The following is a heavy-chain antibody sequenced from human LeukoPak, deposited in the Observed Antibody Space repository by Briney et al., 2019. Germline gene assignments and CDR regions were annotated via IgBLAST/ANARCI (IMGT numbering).Heavy chain of an antibody. D-gene: IGHD3-22*01. CDR2: IHHTGNT. Sequence: PSETLSLTCTVSGSSITTYTHWGWIRQSPGKGLEWIASIHHTGNTYYNPSLESRVTISIDTSKNQFSLEVRPVTAADTAFYFCVNSKSNYEAVSWGPGTLVTVSS. CDR3: VNSKSNYEAVS. CDR1: GSSITTYTH. J-gene: IGHJ5*02. V-gene: IGHV4-38-2*02.